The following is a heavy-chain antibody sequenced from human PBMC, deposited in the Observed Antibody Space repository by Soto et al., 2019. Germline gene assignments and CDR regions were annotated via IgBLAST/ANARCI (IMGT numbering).Heavy chain of an antibody. D-gene: IGHD3-3*01. CDR2: IKSKTDGGTT. CDR3: TTTPYYDFLSLDP. V-gene: IGHV3-15*07. CDR1: SVSNAW. J-gene: IGHJ5*02. Sequence: SVSNAWMNWVRQAPGKGLEWVGRIKSKTDGGTTDYAAPVKGRFTISRDDSKNTLYLQMNSLKTEDTAVYYCTTTPYYDFLSLDPWGQGTLVTVSS.